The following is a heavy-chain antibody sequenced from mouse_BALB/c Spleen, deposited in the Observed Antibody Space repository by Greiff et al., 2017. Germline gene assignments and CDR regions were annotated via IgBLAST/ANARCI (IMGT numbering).Heavy chain of an antibody. J-gene: IGHJ4*01. CDR2: ISYSGST. CDR3: ARQPPYYGDAIDY. D-gene: IGHD1-1*01. CDR1: GYSITSDYA. V-gene: IGHV3-2*02. Sequence: EVQLQQSGPGLVKPSQSLSLTCTVTGYSITSDYAWNWIRQFPGNKLEWMGYISYSGSTSYNPSLKSRISITRDTSKNQFFLQLNSVTTEDTATYYCARQPPYYGDAIDYWGQGTSVTVSS.